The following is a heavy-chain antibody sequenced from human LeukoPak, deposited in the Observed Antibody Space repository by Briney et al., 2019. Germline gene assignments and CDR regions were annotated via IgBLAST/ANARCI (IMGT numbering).Heavy chain of an antibody. CDR1: GFTFRSYG. V-gene: IGHV3-30*02. Sequence: GGSLRLSCAASGFTFRSYGMHWVRKAPGKGLEWLTFIRYDGSKKYYADSVKGRFTISRDNSKNTLYLQMNSLRAEDTAVYYCARGNSYCSSTSCFEEIGWGAFDIWGQGTMVTVSS. CDR3: ARGNSYCSSTSCFEEIGWGAFDI. D-gene: IGHD2-2*01. CDR2: IRYDGSKK. J-gene: IGHJ3*02.